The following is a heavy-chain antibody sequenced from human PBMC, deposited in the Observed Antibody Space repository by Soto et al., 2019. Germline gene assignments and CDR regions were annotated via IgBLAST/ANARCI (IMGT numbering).Heavy chain of an antibody. CDR2: TYYRSKWYN. D-gene: IGHD6-13*01. J-gene: IGHJ5*02. Sequence: PSQTLSLTCAISGDSVSSNSAAWNWIRQSPSRGLEWLGRTYYRSKWYNDYAVSVKSRITINPDTSKNQFSLQLNSVTPEDTAVYYCARTGIAAAGMGNLGWLAPPGQRTPVTVSS. V-gene: IGHV6-1*01. CDR1: GDSVSSNSAA. CDR3: ARTGIAAAGMGNLGWLAP.